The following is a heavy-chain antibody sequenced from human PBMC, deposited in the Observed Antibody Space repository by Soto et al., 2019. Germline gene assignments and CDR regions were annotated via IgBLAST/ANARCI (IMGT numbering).Heavy chain of an antibody. CDR3: ARGTPQWYYYDSSGYHNYYFDY. J-gene: IGHJ4*02. CDR1: GGSFSGYY. D-gene: IGHD3-22*01. Sequence: PSATLSRTCAVYGGSFSGYYWSWSRQPPGKGLEWIGEINHSGSTNYNPSLKSRVTISVDTSKNQFSLKLSSVTAADTAVYYCARGTPQWYYYDSSGYHNYYFDYWGQGTLVTVS. V-gene: IGHV4-34*01. CDR2: INHSGST.